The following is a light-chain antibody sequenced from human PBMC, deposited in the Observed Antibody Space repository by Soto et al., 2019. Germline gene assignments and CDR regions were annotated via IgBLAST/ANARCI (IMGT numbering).Light chain of an antibody. CDR2: GAS. CDR1: QSVSSSY. CDR3: QQYGSSKS. Sequence: EIVLTQSPGTLSLSPGERATLSCRASQSVSSSYLAWYQQKHGQAPRLLIYGASSRATGIQDRFSGSGSGTDFTLTISRLEPEDFAVYYCQQYGSSKSFGQGTKVEIK. V-gene: IGKV3-20*01. J-gene: IGKJ1*01.